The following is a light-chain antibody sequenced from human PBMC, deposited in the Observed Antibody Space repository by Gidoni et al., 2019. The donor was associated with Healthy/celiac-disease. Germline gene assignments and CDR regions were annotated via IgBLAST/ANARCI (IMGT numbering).Light chain of an antibody. Sequence: SSALTQDPAVSVALGQTVRITCQVDSLRSYYASWYQQKTGQAPVLVISGKNNRPSGIPDRFSGASSGHTASFTISGAQAEDEADYYCTSRDSSGNHLVFGGGTKLTVL. CDR1: SLRSYY. J-gene: IGLJ2*01. CDR2: GKN. V-gene: IGLV3-19*01. CDR3: TSRDSSGNHLV.